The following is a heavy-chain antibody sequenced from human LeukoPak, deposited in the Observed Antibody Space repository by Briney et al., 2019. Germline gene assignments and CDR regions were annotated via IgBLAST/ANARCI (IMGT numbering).Heavy chain of an antibody. CDR2: ISSSGSTI. CDR1: GFTFSSYE. V-gene: IGHV3-48*03. D-gene: IGHD3-10*01. Sequence: GGSLRLSCAASGFTFSSYEMNWVRQAPGKGLEWLSYISSSGSTIYCADSVKGRFTISRDNAKNSLHLQMNSLRAEDTAVYYCARGDGGYYYGMDVWGQGTTVTVSS. CDR3: ARGDGGYYYGMDV. J-gene: IGHJ6*02.